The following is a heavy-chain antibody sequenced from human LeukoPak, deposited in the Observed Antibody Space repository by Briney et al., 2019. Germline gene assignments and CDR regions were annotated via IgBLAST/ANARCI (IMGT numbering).Heavy chain of an antibody. J-gene: IGHJ6*04. CDR2: IYSGGST. D-gene: IGHD3-10*02. V-gene: IGHV3-53*01. CDR1: GFTVSSNY. Sequence: GGSLRLSCAASGFTVSSNYMSWVRQAPGKGLEGVSVIYSGGSTYYADSGKGRFTISRDNAKNSLYLQMNSLRAEDTAVYYCAELGITMIGGVWGKGTTVTISS. CDR3: AELGITMIGGV.